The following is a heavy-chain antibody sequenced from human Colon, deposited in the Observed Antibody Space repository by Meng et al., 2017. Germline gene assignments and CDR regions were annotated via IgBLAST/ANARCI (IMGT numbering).Heavy chain of an antibody. D-gene: IGHD5-12*01. CDR2: IDPNSGGT. V-gene: IGHV1-2*02. J-gene: IGHJ3*01. CDR3: ARGVGIVATIPLDGFDF. Sequence: ASVKVSCKASGYTFTGYYMHWVRQAPGQGLEWMGWIDPNSGGTNYAQKFQGRVTMTRDTSISTAYMELSRLRSDDTAVYYCARGVGIVATIPLDGFDFWGQGTMVTVSS. CDR1: GYTFTGYY.